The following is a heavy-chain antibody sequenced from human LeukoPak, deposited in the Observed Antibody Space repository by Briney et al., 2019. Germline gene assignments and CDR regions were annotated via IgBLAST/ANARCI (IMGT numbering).Heavy chain of an antibody. CDR1: GGSISSGSYY. D-gene: IGHD5-18*01. J-gene: IGHJ4*02. CDR3: ARIIVSGYSYGELDY. V-gene: IGHV4-61*02. Sequence: SETPSLTCTVSGGSISSGSYYWSWIRQPAGKGLEWIGRIYTSGSTNYNPSLKSRVTISVDTSKNQFSLKLSSVTAADTAVYYCARIIVSGYSYGELDYWGQGTLVTVSS. CDR2: IYTSGST.